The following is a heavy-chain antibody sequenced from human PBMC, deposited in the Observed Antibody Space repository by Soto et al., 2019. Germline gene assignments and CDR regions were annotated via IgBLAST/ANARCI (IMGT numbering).Heavy chain of an antibody. J-gene: IGHJ2*01. V-gene: IGHV1-2*02. Sequence: ASVKVSCKASGSTFTGYYMHWVRQAPGQGLEWMGWINPNSGGTNYAQKCQGRVTMTRDTSISTAYMELSRLRSDDTAVYYCARADPYYSESSRYGYFDLWGRGTLVTVSS. CDR3: ARADPYYSESSRYGYFDL. CDR2: INPNSGGT. D-gene: IGHD3-22*01. CDR1: GSTFTGYY.